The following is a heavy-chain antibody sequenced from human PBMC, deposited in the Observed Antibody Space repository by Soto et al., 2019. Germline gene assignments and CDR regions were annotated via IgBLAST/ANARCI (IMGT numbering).Heavy chain of an antibody. D-gene: IGHD3-10*01. CDR1: GGTFSSHT. Sequence: SVKVSCKASGGTFSSHTISWVRQAPGQGLEWMGRIIPILGIANYAQKFQGRVTITADKSTSTAYMELSSLRSEDTAVYYCTTEPSYGSGSYIDYWGQGTLVTVSS. V-gene: IGHV1-69*02. CDR2: IIPILGIA. J-gene: IGHJ4*02. CDR3: TTEPSYGSGSYIDY.